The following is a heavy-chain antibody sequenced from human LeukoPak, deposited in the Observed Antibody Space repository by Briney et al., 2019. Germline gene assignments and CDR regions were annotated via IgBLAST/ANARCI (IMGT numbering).Heavy chain of an antibody. D-gene: IGHD3-16*01. V-gene: IGHV1-18*01. CDR2: INAYNGKK. CDR1: VCTFPSYG. CDR3: AREGGDYYYYYYMDV. J-gene: IGHJ6*03. Sequence: ASVKVSRKPCVCTFPSYGISWVRQAPGQGLEWMGWINAYNGKKHYQQKLKGRVTITTDTSTSTAYMELRRLRSDDTAVDYCAREGGDYYYYYYMDVWGKGTTVTVSS.